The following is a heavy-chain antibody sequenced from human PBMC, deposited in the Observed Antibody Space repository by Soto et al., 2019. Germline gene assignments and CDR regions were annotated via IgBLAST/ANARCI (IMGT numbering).Heavy chain of an antibody. V-gene: IGHV4-30-4*01. J-gene: IGHJ4*02. Sequence: QVQLQESGPGLVKPSQTLSLTCTVSGGSISSGDYYWSWIRQPPGQGLEWIGHIYNSGSTYNNPSLKSRVIISVDTSKNQFSLNLISVTAADTAVYYCARGLSADKVDYWGQGTLVTVSS. CDR1: GGSISSGDYY. CDR3: ARGLSADKVDY. D-gene: IGHD2-15*01. CDR2: IYNSGST.